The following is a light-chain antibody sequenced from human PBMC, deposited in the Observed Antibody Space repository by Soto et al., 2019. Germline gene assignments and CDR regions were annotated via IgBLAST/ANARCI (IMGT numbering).Light chain of an antibody. CDR2: AAS. Sequence: AIRMTQSPSSLSASTGDIVTINFRASQDITSYLAWYQQKPGKAPKLLIYAASTLQSGVPSRFSGSGSGTDFTLTISCLQSEDFATYYCQQSYSSITFGQGTRLEIK. CDR3: QQSYSSIT. V-gene: IGKV1-8*01. J-gene: IGKJ5*01. CDR1: QDITSY.